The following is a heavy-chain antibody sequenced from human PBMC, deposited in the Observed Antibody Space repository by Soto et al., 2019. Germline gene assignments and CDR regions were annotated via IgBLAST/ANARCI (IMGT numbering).Heavy chain of an antibody. Sequence: GGSVRLSCAASEFTVSSNYMNWVRQAPGKGRECVSTIYSGGSTYYADSVEGRFTISRDNSKNTLYLQMNNLRAEDTAVYYCAGRVGATNYGMDVWGQGTTVTDSS. CDR2: IYSGGST. V-gene: IGHV3-53*01. D-gene: IGHD1-26*01. CDR3: AGRVGATNYGMDV. J-gene: IGHJ6*02. CDR1: EFTVSSNY.